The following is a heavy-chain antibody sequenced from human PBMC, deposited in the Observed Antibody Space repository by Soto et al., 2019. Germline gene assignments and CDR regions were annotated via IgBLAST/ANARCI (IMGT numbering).Heavy chain of an antibody. D-gene: IGHD3-22*01. CDR1: GGTFSRYA. CDR2: ITPIFGTA. CDR3: ARGWGYDTSDYYYAY. Sequence: QVQLIQSGAEVKKPGSSVKVSCKAYGGTFSRYAISWVRQAPGQGREWMGGITPIFGTANYAQKFQGRVAITADESTRTYYMELRSLRSGDTAVYYCARGWGYDTSDYYYAYWGQGTLITVSS. J-gene: IGHJ4*02. V-gene: IGHV1-69*01.